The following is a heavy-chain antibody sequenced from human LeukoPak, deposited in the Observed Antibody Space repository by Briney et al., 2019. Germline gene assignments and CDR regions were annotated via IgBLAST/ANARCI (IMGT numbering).Heavy chain of an antibody. J-gene: IGHJ4*02. Sequence: GGSLRLSCAASGFTFSSYATHWVRQAPGKGLEWVAVISYDGSNKYYADSVKGRFTISRDNSKNTLYLQMNSLRAEDTAVFYCARGRSDYFDYWGQGTLVTVSS. V-gene: IGHV3-30*04. CDR3: ARGRSDYFDY. CDR1: GFTFSSYA. CDR2: ISYDGSNK.